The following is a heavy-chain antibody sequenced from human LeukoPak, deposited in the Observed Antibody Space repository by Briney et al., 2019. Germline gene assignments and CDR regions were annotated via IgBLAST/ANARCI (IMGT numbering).Heavy chain of an antibody. CDR2: IYTSGST. V-gene: IGHV4-61*02. CDR3: ARSWAGFDY. Sequence: SETLSLTCTVSGGSISSNSYYWSWIRQPAGKGLEWIGRIYTSGSTNYNPSLKGRVPISVDTSKSQFSLNLSSVTAADTAVYYCARSWAGFDYWGQGTLVTVSS. J-gene: IGHJ4*02. CDR1: GGSISSNSYY. D-gene: IGHD6-13*01.